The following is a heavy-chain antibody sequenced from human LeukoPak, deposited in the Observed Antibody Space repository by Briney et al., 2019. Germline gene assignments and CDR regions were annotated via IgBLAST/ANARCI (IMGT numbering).Heavy chain of an antibody. CDR1: VFTLTNYG. D-gene: IGHD3-10*01. V-gene: IGHV3-23*01. Sequence: GGSLRLSCAASVFTLTNYGMITVPRSPSPGGEGVTSLTRCINTSYADSVKGRFTISRDSSENSLLQMNSLTAEDTAVYFCAKRRVVRGHFFDYWGQGTLVTVSS. CDR2: LTRCINT. J-gene: IGHJ4*02. CDR3: AKRRVVRGHFFDY.